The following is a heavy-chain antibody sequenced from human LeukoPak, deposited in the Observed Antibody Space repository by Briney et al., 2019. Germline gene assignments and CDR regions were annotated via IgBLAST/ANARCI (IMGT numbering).Heavy chain of an antibody. Sequence: KTSQTLSLTCTVSGGSIRSGGYYWSWIRQHPGNGLEWIGYIYYSGSTYYNPSLKSRVTISVDTSKNQFSLKLSSVTAADTAVYYCARGDSSWYEGNWFDPWGQGTLVTVSS. CDR2: IYYSGST. D-gene: IGHD6-13*01. CDR1: GGSIRSGGYY. CDR3: ARGDSSWYEGNWFDP. V-gene: IGHV4-31*03. J-gene: IGHJ5*02.